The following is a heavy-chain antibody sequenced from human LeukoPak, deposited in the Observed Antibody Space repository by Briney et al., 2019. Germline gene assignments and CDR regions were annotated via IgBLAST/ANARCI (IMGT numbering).Heavy chain of an antibody. CDR2: IYHSGST. CDR1: GYSISSGYY. D-gene: IGHD2-2*01. J-gene: IGHJ4*02. Sequence: SETLSLTCTVSGYSISSGYYWGWIRQPPGKGLEWIGSIYHSGSTYSNPSLKSRVTISVDTSKNQFSLKLSSVTAADTAVYFCARAPRAYCSTTGSCFQDYWGQGTLVTVSS. CDR3: ARAPRAYCSTTGSCFQDY. V-gene: IGHV4-38-2*02.